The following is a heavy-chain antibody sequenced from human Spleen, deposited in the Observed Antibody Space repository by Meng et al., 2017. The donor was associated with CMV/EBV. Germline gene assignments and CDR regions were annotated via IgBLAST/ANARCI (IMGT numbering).Heavy chain of an antibody. D-gene: IGHD2-2*01. J-gene: IGHJ3*02. Sequence: KISCKASGGTFSSYAISWVRQAPGQGLEWMGGIIPIFGTANYAQKFQGKVTITTDESTSTAYMELSSLRSEDTAVYYCARDGTVVVPAAITIRHDAFDIWGQGTMVTVSS. CDR1: GGTFSSYA. CDR3: ARDGTVVVPAAITIRHDAFDI. V-gene: IGHV1-69*05. CDR2: IIPIFGTA.